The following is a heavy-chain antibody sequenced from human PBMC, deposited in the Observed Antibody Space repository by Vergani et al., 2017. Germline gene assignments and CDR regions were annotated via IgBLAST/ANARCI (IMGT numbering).Heavy chain of an antibody. V-gene: IGHV3-9*01. Sequence: VQLVESGGGLVQPGGSLRLSCAASGFTFDDYAMHWVRQAPGKGLEWVSGIRWNSGSRGYADSVKGRFTISRDNAKKSLYLQMNSLRAEDTAVYYCARDFRGVVVPAAILFDYWGQGTLVTVSS. D-gene: IGHD2-2*02. CDR2: IRWNSGSR. CDR3: ARDFRGVVVPAAILFDY. CDR1: GFTFDDYA. J-gene: IGHJ4*02.